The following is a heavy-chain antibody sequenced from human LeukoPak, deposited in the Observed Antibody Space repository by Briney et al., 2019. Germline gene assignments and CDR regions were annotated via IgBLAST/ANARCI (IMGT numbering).Heavy chain of an antibody. CDR3: ARVGKYYDILTGYRTGYYFDY. J-gene: IGHJ4*02. D-gene: IGHD3-9*01. Sequence: SETLSLTCTVSGGSISSYYWSWIRQPPGKGLKWIGYIYYSGSTNYNPSLKSRVTISVDTSKNQFSLKLSSVTAADTAVYYCARVGKYYDILTGYRTGYYFDYWGQGTLVTVSS. CDR1: GGSISSYY. V-gene: IGHV4-59*01. CDR2: IYYSGST.